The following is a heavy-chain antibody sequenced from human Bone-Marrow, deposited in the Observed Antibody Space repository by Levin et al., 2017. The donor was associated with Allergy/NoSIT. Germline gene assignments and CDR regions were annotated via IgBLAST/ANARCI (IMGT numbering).Heavy chain of an antibody. V-gene: IGHV3-9*01. D-gene: IGHD6-19*01. J-gene: IGHJ6*02. CDR1: GFSFNDYA. Sequence: QTGGSLRLSCVASGFSFNDYAMNWVRQVPGKGLEWVSGISWNSGRAGYADAVKGRFSISRDNSKNSLYLEMSSLRPEDTALYYCTKDIRPQWYGVDVWGQGTTVTVSS. CDR3: TKDIRPQWYGVDV. CDR2: ISWNSGRA.